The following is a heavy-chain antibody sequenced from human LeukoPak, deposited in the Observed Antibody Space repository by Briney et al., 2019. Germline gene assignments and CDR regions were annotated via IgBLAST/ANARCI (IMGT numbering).Heavy chain of an antibody. CDR1: GYTFTSYG. CDR3: ARELYYYGSGSYLGY. CDR2: ISAYNGNT. J-gene: IGHJ4*02. Sequence: GASVKVSCKASGYTFTSYGISWVRQAPGQGLEWMGWISAYNGNTNYAQKLQGRVTMTTDTSTSTAYMELRSLRSDDTAVYYCARELYYYGSGSYLGYWGQGTLVTVSS. V-gene: IGHV1-18*01. D-gene: IGHD3-10*01.